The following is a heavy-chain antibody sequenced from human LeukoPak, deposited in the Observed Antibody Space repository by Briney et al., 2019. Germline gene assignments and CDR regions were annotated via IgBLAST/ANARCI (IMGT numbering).Heavy chain of an antibody. D-gene: IGHD1-1*01. J-gene: IGHJ4*02. CDR2: TSYDASDK. Sequence: QAGGSLRLSCAASGFTFSDYYMSWIRQAPGKGLEWVAVTSYDASDKYYADSVKGRFTISRDNSKNTLYLQMNSLRTEDTAVYYCANRYPYPEYWGQGTLVTVSP. CDR3: ANRYPYPEY. CDR1: GFTFSDYY. V-gene: IGHV3-30*18.